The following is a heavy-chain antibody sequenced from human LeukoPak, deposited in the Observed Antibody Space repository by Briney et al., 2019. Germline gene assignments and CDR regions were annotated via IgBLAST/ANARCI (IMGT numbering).Heavy chain of an antibody. J-gene: IGHJ6*02. V-gene: IGHV1-69*04. CDR1: GGTFSSYA. CDR2: IIPILGIA. D-gene: IGHD2-2*01. Sequence: GSSVKVSCKASGGTFSSYAISWVRQAPGQGLEWMGRIIPILGIANYAQKFQGRVTITADKSTSTAYMELSSLRSEDTAVYYCARTPEGYRSSTSCQPTDYYYYYGMDVWGQGTTVTVSS. CDR3: ARTPEGYRSSTSCQPTDYYYYYGMDV.